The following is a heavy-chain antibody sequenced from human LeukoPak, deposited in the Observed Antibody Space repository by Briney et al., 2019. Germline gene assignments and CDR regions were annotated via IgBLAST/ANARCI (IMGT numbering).Heavy chain of an antibody. Sequence: GESLKISCKGSGYSFTSYWIGWVRQMPGKGLEWMGINYPGDSDTRYSPSFQGQVTISADKSISTAYLQWSSLKASDTAMYYCARHLEAYYDSSGSNWFDPWGQGTLVTVSS. CDR2: NYPGDSDT. D-gene: IGHD3-22*01. J-gene: IGHJ5*02. CDR1: GYSFTSYW. CDR3: ARHLEAYYDSSGSNWFDP. V-gene: IGHV5-51*01.